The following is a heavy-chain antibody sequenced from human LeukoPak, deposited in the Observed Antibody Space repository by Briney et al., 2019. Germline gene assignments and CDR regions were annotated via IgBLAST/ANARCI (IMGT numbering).Heavy chain of an antibody. V-gene: IGHV3-74*01. D-gene: IGHD2-2*01. CDR2: IKSDGSST. CDR3: ARGDAHGFDF. Sequence: SGGSLRLSCAASGFAFSSYWMHWVRQAPGQGLVWVARIKSDGSSTGYADSVKGRFTNSRDNAKNTLYLQMNSLRDEDTAVYYCARGDAHGFDFWGQGTMVTVSS. CDR1: GFAFSSYW. J-gene: IGHJ3*01.